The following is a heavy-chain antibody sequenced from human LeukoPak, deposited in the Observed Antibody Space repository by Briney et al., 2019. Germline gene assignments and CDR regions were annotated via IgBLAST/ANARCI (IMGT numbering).Heavy chain of an antibody. CDR2: ISSSGTYI. V-gene: IGHV3-21*01. D-gene: IGHD1-1*01. Sequence: GGSLRLSCAASGFTFSTYTMNWVRQAPEKGLEWVSSISSSGTYIFYADSVKGRFTISRDNAKNSLYLQMSSLRAEDTAMYYCARDNVAWNDVHWFDPWGQGTLVTVSS. J-gene: IGHJ5*02. CDR1: GFTFSTYT. CDR3: ARDNVAWNDVHWFDP.